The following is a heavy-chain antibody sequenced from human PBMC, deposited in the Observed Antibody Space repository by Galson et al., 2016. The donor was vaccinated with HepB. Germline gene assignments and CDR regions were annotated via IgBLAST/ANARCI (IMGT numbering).Heavy chain of an antibody. Sequence: SLRLSCAASGFTFSGYNMDWVRQAPGKGLEWVSYISSGSSAIYYADSVKGRFTISRDNAKNSLYLQLNSLRDEDTAVYFCARDGNHGYDMDYWGQGTLVTVFS. J-gene: IGHJ4*02. CDR2: ISSGSSAI. CDR3: ARDGNHGYDMDY. V-gene: IGHV3-48*02. CDR1: GFTFSGYN. D-gene: IGHD1-14*01.